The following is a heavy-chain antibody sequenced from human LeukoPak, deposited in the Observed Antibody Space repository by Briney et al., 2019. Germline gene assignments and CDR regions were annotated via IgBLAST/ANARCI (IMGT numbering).Heavy chain of an antibody. CDR1: GFTFSSYW. CDR3: AREAYYGSGSYSDY. Sequence: GGSLRLSCAASGFTFSSYWMSWVRQAPGKGLEWVANIKQDGSEKYYVDSVKGRFTISRDNAKNSLYLQMDSLRAEDTAVYYCAREAYYGSGSYSDYWGQGTLVTVSS. D-gene: IGHD3-10*01. V-gene: IGHV3-7*01. J-gene: IGHJ4*02. CDR2: IKQDGSEK.